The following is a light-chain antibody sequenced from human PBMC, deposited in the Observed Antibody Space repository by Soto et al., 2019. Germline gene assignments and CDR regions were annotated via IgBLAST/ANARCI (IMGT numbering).Light chain of an antibody. Sequence: QSALTQPASVSGSPGQSITISCTGTSRDVGGYNYVSWYQISPGKAPKLIIYEVSNRPSGVSDRFSGSRSGNTASLAISGIQPEDEADYYCSSYTASSTWVFGGGTKVTVL. CDR3: SSYTASSTWV. J-gene: IGLJ3*02. CDR1: SRDVGGYNY. V-gene: IGLV2-14*01. CDR2: EVS.